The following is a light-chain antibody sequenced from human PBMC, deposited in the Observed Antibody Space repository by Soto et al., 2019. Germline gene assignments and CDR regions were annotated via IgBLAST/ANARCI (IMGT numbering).Light chain of an antibody. Sequence: EIVLTQSPATLSLSPGERATLSCRASQSVSSYLAWYHQKPGQAPRLLIYDASNRATGIPARFSGSGSGTDFTLTISSLEQEDFAVYYCQQRSNWTYTFGQGTKLEIK. V-gene: IGKV3-11*01. CDR2: DAS. CDR1: QSVSSY. CDR3: QQRSNWTYT. J-gene: IGKJ2*01.